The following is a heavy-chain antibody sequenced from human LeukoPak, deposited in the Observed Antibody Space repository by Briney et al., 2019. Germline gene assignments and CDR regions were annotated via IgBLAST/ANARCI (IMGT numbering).Heavy chain of an antibody. CDR2: INWNGGST. CDR3: ARVDCSGGSCYSAYYYYYYYYMDV. J-gene: IGHJ6*03. D-gene: IGHD2-15*01. Sequence: GGSLRLSCAASGFTFDDYGMSWVRQAPGKGLEWVSGINWNGGSTGYAGSVKGRFTISRDNAKNSLYLQMNSLRAEDTALYYCARVDCSGGSCYSAYYYYYYYYMDVWGKGTTVTVSS. CDR1: GFTFDDYG. V-gene: IGHV3-20*04.